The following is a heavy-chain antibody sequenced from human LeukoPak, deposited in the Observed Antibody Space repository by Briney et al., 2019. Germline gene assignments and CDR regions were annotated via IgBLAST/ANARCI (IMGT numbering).Heavy chain of an antibody. Sequence: KASETLSLTCTVSGASISSSSYYWGWIRQPPGKGLEWIGTIYYTGSTYYNPSLKSRVTISVDTSKNQFSLRLSSVTAADTAIYYCARVAISSGYQGEYYFNYWGQGTLVTVSS. CDR2: IYYTGST. J-gene: IGHJ4*02. CDR3: ARVAISSGYQGEYYFNY. V-gene: IGHV4-39*07. D-gene: IGHD3-22*01. CDR1: GASISSSSYY.